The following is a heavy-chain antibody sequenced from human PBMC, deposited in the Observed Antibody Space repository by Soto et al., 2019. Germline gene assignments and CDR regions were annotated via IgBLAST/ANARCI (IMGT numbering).Heavy chain of an antibody. J-gene: IGHJ4*02. V-gene: IGHV4-39*01. Sequence: SETLSLTCSVSGDFISNTTYYWAWVRQAPGKGLEWVGSIYFSGSGTSHYNPSLKSRVTISVDTSKNQFSLKLTSVTAADTAVYYCARPRYIFSTSAYYPFHYWCQGTLVTVST. CDR1: GDFISNTTYY. CDR3: ARPRYIFSTSAYYPFHY. D-gene: IGHD3-22*01. CDR2: IYFSGSGTS.